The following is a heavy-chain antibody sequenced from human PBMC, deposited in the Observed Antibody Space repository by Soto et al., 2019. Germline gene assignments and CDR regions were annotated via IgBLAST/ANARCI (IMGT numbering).Heavy chain of an antibody. J-gene: IGHJ4*02. D-gene: IGHD6-19*01. CDR1: GFTFSSYA. CDR3: ARSSGWYRSYFDY. V-gene: IGHV3-30-3*01. Sequence: RGSLRLSCAASGFTFSSYAMHWVRQAPGKGLEWVAVISYDGSNKYYADSVKGRFTISRDNSKNTLYLQMNSLRAEDTAVYYCARSSGWYRSYFDYWGQGTLVTVSS. CDR2: ISYDGSNK.